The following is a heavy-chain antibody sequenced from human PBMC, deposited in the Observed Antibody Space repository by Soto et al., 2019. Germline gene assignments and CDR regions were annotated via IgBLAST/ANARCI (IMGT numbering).Heavy chain of an antibody. CDR3: ARDSGYSYGKNWFDP. Sequence: GGSLRLSCAASGFTFSSYAIHWVRQAPGKGLEWVAVISYDGSNKYYADSVKGRFTISRDNSKNTLYLQMNSLRAEDTAVYYCARDSGYSYGKNWFDPWGQGTLVTVSS. V-gene: IGHV3-30-3*01. CDR1: GFTFSSYA. CDR2: ISYDGSNK. D-gene: IGHD5-18*01. J-gene: IGHJ5*02.